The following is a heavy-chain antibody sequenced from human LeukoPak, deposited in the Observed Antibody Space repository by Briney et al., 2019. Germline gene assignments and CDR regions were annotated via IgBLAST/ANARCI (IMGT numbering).Heavy chain of an antibody. J-gene: IGHJ4*02. Sequence: ASVKVSCKASGYTFTGYYMHWVRQAPGQGLEWMGWVNPNSGGTNYAQKFQGRVTMTRDTSISTAYMELSRLRSDDTAVYYCARSGRTVHYDFWSGYRVFDYWGQGTLVTVSS. D-gene: IGHD3-3*01. CDR2: VNPNSGGT. CDR1: GYTFTGYY. CDR3: ARSGRTVHYDFWSGYRVFDY. V-gene: IGHV1-2*02.